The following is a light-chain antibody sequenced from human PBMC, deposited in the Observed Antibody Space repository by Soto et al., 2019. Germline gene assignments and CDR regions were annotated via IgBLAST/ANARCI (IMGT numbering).Light chain of an antibody. V-gene: IGLV2-14*01. CDR2: DVS. J-gene: IGLJ1*01. Sequence: QSALTQPASVSGSPGQSITISCTGTSSDVGGYNYVSWYQQHPGKAPKLMTYDVSYRPSGVSNRFSGSKSGNTASLTISGLQAEDEADYYCSSYTSSSTLVFGTGTKVTVL. CDR3: SSYTSSSTLV. CDR1: SSDVGGYNY.